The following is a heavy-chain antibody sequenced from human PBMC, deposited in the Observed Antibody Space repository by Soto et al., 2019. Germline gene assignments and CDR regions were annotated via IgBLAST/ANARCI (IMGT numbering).Heavy chain of an antibody. CDR1: GGSISSYY. Sequence: SETLSLTCTVSGGSISSYYWSWIRQPPGKGLEWIGYIYYSGSTNYNPSLKSRVTISVDTSKNQFSLKLSSVTAADTAVYYCARGGCSGGSCYNYYYYGMDVWGKGTTVTVSS. CDR2: IYYSGST. V-gene: IGHV4-59*01. J-gene: IGHJ6*04. D-gene: IGHD2-15*01. CDR3: ARGGCSGGSCYNYYYYGMDV.